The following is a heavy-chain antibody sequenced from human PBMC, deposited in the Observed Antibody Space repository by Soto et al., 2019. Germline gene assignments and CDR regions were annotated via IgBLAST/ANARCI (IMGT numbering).Heavy chain of an antibody. D-gene: IGHD3-9*01. J-gene: IGHJ6*02. Sequence: QVQLVQSGAEVKKPGASVKVSCKASGYTFTSYGISWVRQAPGQGLEWMGWISAYNGNTNYAQKLQGRVTMTTDTSPSTAYMELRSLRSDDTAVYYCARDAYYDILTGYYYYYYGMDVWGQGTTVTVSS. V-gene: IGHV1-18*01. CDR2: ISAYNGNT. CDR3: ARDAYYDILTGYYYYYYGMDV. CDR1: GYTFTSYG.